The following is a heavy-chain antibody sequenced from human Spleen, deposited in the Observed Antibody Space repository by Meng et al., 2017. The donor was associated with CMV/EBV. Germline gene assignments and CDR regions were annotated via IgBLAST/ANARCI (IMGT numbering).Heavy chain of an antibody. J-gene: IGHJ5*02. CDR2: INHSGST. CDR1: GGSFSGYY. Sequence: SQTLSLTCAVYGGSFSGYYWSWIRQPPGKGLEWIGEINHSGSTNYNPSLKSRVTISVDTSKNQFSLKLSSVTAADTAVYYCARVGWYNWFDPGGQGTLVTVSS. CDR3: ARVGWYNWFDP. V-gene: IGHV4-34*01. D-gene: IGHD2-8*01.